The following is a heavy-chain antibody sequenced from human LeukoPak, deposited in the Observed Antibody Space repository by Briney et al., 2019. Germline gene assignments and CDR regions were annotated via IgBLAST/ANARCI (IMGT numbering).Heavy chain of an antibody. CDR3: TTTIVGVTTWFDP. D-gene: IGHD1-26*01. Sequence: PGGSLRLSCAASGFTFSNAWMNWVRQAPGKGLEWVGRIKSKTDGGTTDYAAPVKGRFTISRDDSKNTLYLQMNSPKTEDTAVYYCTTTIVGVTTWFDPWGQGTLVTVSS. CDR2: IKSKTDGGTT. CDR1: GFTFSNAW. V-gene: IGHV3-15*01. J-gene: IGHJ5*02.